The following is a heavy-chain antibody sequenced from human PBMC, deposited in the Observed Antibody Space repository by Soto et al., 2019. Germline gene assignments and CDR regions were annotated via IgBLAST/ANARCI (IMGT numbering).Heavy chain of an antibody. CDR1: GFTFISYG. V-gene: IGHV1-18*01. CDR2: ISVFNGNT. Sequence: ASVKVSCKASGFTFISYGISWVRQAPGQGLEWMGWISVFNGNTNYAQKFQGRVTMTTDTSTNTAYMELRSLRSDDTAVYYCAIPLYQHGFDPWGQGPLVTVS. CDR3: AIPLYQHGFDP. J-gene: IGHJ5*02. D-gene: IGHD3-3*01.